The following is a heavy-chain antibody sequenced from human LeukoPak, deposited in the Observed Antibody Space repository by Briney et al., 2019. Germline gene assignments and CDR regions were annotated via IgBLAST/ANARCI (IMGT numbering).Heavy chain of an antibody. Sequence: GSLRLSCAASGFALSNYWMSWVRQPPGRGLEWIGEINHSGSINYNPSLTSRGTISVDKTKNKFSLKLSSVTAADTAVYYCARARSGKWGFDYWGQGTLVTVSS. CDR3: ARARSGKWGFDY. J-gene: IGHJ4*02. CDR1: GFALSNYW. D-gene: IGHD1-26*01. V-gene: IGHV4-4*02. CDR2: INHSGSI.